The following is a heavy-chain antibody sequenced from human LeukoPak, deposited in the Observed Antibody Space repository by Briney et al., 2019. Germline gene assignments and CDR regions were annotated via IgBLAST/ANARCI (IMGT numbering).Heavy chain of an antibody. CDR2: ISNDGSNK. J-gene: IGHJ4*02. V-gene: IGHV3-30*03. Sequence: GRSLRLSCAISGFTFSSYGMHWVRQVPGKGLEWVAVISNDGSNKYYADSVKGRFTISRDNSKNTLYLQMNSLRAEDTAVYYCARGYISSWYPPCFDYWGQGTLVTVSS. CDR1: GFTFSSYG. D-gene: IGHD6-13*01. CDR3: ARGYISSWYPPCFDY.